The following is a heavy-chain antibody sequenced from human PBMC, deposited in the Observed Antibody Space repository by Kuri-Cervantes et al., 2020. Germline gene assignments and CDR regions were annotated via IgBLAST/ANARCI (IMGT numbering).Heavy chain of an antibody. V-gene: IGHV3-9*01. CDR2: ISWNSGSI. Sequence: GGSLRLSCAASGFTFDDYAMHWVRQAPGKGLEWVSGISWNSGSIGYADSVKGRFTISRDNAKNSLYLQMNSLRAEDTAVYYCARDGRDPGSRDWGYGMDVWGQGTTVTVSS. CDR1: GFTFDDYA. J-gene: IGHJ6*02. CDR3: ARDGRDPGSRDWGYGMDV. D-gene: IGHD3-16*01.